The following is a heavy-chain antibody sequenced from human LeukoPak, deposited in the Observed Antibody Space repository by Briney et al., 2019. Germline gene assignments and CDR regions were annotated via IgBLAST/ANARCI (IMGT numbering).Heavy chain of an antibody. CDR1: GFTFSAYN. J-gene: IGHJ4*02. D-gene: IGHD2-21*01. V-gene: IGHV3-21*04. CDR3: ATRPPSEAYFGVLDF. Sequence: PGGSLRLSCAASGFTFSAYNMNWVRQAPGKGLEWVSSISSSSSYIYYADSVKGRFTISRDNAKNTMYLQMNSLRAEDTAVYYCATRPPSEAYFGVLDFWGQGILVTVSS. CDR2: ISSSSSYI.